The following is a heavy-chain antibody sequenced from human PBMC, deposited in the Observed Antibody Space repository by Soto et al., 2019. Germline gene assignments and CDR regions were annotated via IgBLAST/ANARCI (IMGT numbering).Heavy chain of an antibody. CDR3: DSVSADYARTPHFDY. CDR1: GFSLSSGGFY. J-gene: IGHJ4*02. CDR2: IYYSGST. Sequence: PSETLSLTCTVSGFSLSSGGFYWSWIRQHPGKGLEWIGYIYYSGSTYYNPSLKSRVTISVDTSKNQFSLKLSSVTAADTAVYYCDSVSADYARTPHFDYWGQGTLVTVSS. D-gene: IGHD4-17*01. V-gene: IGHV4-31*03.